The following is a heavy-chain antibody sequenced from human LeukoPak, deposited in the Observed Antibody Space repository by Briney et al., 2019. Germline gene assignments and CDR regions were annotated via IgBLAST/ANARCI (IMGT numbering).Heavy chain of an antibody. V-gene: IGHV1-2*02. D-gene: IGHD3-9*01. CDR3: ARSPQFFTGESFDY. CDR1: GYTFTGYY. J-gene: IGHJ4*02. CDR2: INPNSGGT. Sequence: ASVKVSCKASGYTFTGYYMHWVRQAPGQGLEWMGWINPNSGGTNYAQKFEGRVTMTRDTSISTAYMELSRLRTDDTAVYYCARSPQFFTGESFDYEGQGTLITVSA.